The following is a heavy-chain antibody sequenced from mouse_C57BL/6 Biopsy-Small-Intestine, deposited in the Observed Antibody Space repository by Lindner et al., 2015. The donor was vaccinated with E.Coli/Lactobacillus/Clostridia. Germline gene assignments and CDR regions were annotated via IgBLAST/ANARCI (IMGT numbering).Heavy chain of an antibody. Sequence: VQLQESGPELVKPGASVKISCKASGYSFTDYNMNWVKQSHGNILDWIGYIYPYNGVSSYNQKFKGKATLTVDQSSSTAYMQLNSLTSEDSAVYYCARAAHWYFDVWGTGTTVTVSS. J-gene: IGHJ1*03. CDR1: GYSFTDYN. CDR3: ARAAHWYFDV. D-gene: IGHD3-1*01. V-gene: IGHV1-31*01. CDR2: IYPYNGVS.